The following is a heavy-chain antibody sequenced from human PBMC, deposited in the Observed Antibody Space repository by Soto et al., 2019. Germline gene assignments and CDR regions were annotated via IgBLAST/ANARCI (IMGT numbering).Heavy chain of an antibody. V-gene: IGHV1-2*04. D-gene: IGHD6-6*01. CDR1: GYTFTGYY. Sequence: ASVKVSCKASGYTFTGYYMHWVRQAPGQGLEWMGWVNPNSGGTNYAQKFQGWVTMTRDTSISTAYMELSRLRSDDTAVYYCARGGNIAARLRYYSYGMDVWGQGTTVTVSS. J-gene: IGHJ6*02. CDR2: VNPNSGGT. CDR3: ARGGNIAARLRYYSYGMDV.